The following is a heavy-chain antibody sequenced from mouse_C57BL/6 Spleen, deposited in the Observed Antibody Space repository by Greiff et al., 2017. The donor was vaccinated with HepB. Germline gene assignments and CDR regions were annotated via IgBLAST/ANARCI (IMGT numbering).Heavy chain of an antibody. Sequence: EVKLVESGGGLVKPGGSLKLSCAASGFTFSSYTMSWVRQTPEKRLEWVATISGGGGYTYSPDSVKGRVTISRDNAKNTLYLQMSGLRSEDTALYYCARRHSNGDFDVWGTGTTVTVSS. D-gene: IGHD2-5*01. CDR2: ISGGGGYT. CDR3: ARRHSNGDFDV. J-gene: IGHJ1*03. CDR1: GFTFSSYT. V-gene: IGHV5-9*01.